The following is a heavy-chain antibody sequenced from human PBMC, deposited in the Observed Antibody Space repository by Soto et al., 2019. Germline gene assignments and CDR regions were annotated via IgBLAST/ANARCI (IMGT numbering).Heavy chain of an antibody. J-gene: IGHJ6*02. CDR1: AFNFNNSW. Sequence: GSLNLSCQSSAFNFNNSWISVVGPVPGKGLAYRGRIDPSDSYINYSPSFRDHVTSSVETSIGPVYLRWRSVKASYTAMYFCARHPPIKVSDYFYFQMDVWGQGTTVTVFS. D-gene: IGHD3-9*01. V-gene: IGHV5-10-1*01. CDR3: ARHPPIKVSDYFYFQMDV. CDR2: IDPSDSYI.